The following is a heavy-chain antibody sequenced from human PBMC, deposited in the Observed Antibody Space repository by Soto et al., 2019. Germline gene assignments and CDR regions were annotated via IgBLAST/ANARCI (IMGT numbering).Heavy chain of an antibody. J-gene: IGHJ4*02. V-gene: IGHV3-21*01. CDR1: GFTFSSNS. CDR2: ISSGGGGI. CDR3: ARRYCTNGVCPFDS. D-gene: IGHD2-8*01. Sequence: GGSLGLSCAASGFTFSSNSMSWVRQAPGKGLEWVSSISSGGGGIYYADSLKGRFTISRDNAKNSLYLQMNSLRAEDTAVYYCARRYCTNGVCPFDSWGQGTLVTVSS.